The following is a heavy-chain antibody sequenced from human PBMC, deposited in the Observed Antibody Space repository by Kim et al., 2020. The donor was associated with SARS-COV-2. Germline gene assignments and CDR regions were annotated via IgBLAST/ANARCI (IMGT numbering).Heavy chain of an antibody. CDR3: ARGRSSWSTYYFDY. V-gene: IGHV1-8*01. J-gene: IGHJ4*02. Sequence: AQKYQARVTRTRNTSRSTAYMELSSLRSKDTAVYYCARGRSSWSTYYFDYWGQGTLVTVSS. D-gene: IGHD6-6*01.